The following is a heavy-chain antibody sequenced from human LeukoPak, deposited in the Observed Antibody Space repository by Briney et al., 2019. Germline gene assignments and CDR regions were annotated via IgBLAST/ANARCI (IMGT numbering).Heavy chain of an antibody. CDR3: AIGGSFLFFDY. CDR2: ITTYNGNT. Sequence: ASVKVSCKASGYTFTSYGISWVRQAPGQGLEWMGWITTYNGNTNSAQKLQGRVTMTTDTSTSTAYMELRSLRSDDTAVYYCAIGGSFLFFDYWGQGTLVTVSS. V-gene: IGHV1-18*01. CDR1: GYTFTSYG. J-gene: IGHJ4*02. D-gene: IGHD1-26*01.